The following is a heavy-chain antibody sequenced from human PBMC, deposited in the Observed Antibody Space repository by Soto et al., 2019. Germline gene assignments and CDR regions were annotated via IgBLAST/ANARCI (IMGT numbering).Heavy chain of an antibody. CDR1: GYTFTSYY. CDR2: ITPNGGGT. V-gene: IGHV1-2*02. J-gene: IGHJ4*02. D-gene: IGHD6-13*01. Sequence: ASVKVSCKASGYTFTSYYMHWVRQAPGQGLEWMGWITPNGGGTIYAQKFQGRVTMTRDTSMTTAYMELSSLRSDDAVLYFCATDQYQQQLVNWGQGALVTVS. CDR3: ATDQYQQQLVN.